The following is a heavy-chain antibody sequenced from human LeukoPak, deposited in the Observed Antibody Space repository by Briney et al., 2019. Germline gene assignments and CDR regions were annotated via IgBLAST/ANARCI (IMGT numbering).Heavy chain of an antibody. CDR2: TYYRSRWYT. CDR1: GDSVSSNSAA. CDR3: ARLDANFADF. D-gene: IGHD1-7*01. Sequence: SQTLSLTCAISGDSVSSNSAAWNWIRQSPSRGLEWLGGTYYRSRWYTDYAVSVKSRINISPDTSRNQFSLKLDSVTPEDTAVYYCARLDANFADFWGQGTLVTVSS. J-gene: IGHJ4*02. V-gene: IGHV6-1*01.